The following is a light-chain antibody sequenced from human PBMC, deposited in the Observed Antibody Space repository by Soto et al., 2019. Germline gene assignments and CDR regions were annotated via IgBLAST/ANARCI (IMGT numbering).Light chain of an antibody. CDR1: QSIITY. V-gene: IGKV1-39*01. J-gene: IGKJ1*01. CDR3: QQSYSKSVT. Sequence: DIVMTQSPSYLSASVGDRVTITCRASQSIITYLNWYQQKPGKAPKLLIYGTSNLQSGVPSRFRGSASGTDFTLNISSMQTEDFATYYCQQSYSKSVTFGQGTKVDIK. CDR2: GTS.